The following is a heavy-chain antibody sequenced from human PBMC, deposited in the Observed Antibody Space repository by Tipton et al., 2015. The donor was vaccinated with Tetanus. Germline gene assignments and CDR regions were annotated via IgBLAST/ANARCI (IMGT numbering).Heavy chain of an antibody. Sequence: QSGPEVKKPGSSVKVSCKASGGNFYSFAIIWVRQVPGQGPEWMGGFIPVFGSPSYAPKFQGKVSITADVSTTTVYLDLDSLTSEDTAVYYCATAKDGFNSVRIYYALDVWGHGTTVTVSS. D-gene: IGHD5-24*01. J-gene: IGHJ6*02. CDR2: FIPVFGSP. CDR3: ATAKDGFNSVRIYYALDV. CDR1: GGNFYSFA. V-gene: IGHV1-69*01.